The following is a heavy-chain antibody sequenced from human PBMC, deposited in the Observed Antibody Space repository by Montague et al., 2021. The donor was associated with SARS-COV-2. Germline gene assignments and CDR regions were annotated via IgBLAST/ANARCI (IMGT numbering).Heavy chain of an antibody. J-gene: IGHJ5*02. CDR3: ARAGGFYAYWSGYSNSGGFFDP. Sequence: SETLSLTCTVSGASVSSYYWSWIRQSPGKGLQWLGYIYYRGSTDYNPSLKTRVTMSVDTSKNQLSLTLNSVTTADTAVYFCARAGGFYAYWSGYSNSGGFFDPWGQGTLVTVSS. D-gene: IGHD3-3*01. CDR1: GASVSSYY. CDR2: IYYRGST. V-gene: IGHV4-59*02.